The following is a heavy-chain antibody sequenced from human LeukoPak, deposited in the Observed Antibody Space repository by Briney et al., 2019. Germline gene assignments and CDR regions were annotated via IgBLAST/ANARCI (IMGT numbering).Heavy chain of an antibody. D-gene: IGHD3-9*01. Sequence: GGSLRLSCAASGFTITTYAMGWVRQAPGKGLEWVSVISDRGDSTHYADSVKGRFTISRDSSKNTLYLQINSLRGEDTAVYYCAKGRWGLTINNFDIWGQGTMVTVSS. V-gene: IGHV3-23*01. CDR1: GFTITTYA. CDR3: AKGRWGLTINNFDI. J-gene: IGHJ3*02. CDR2: ISDRGDST.